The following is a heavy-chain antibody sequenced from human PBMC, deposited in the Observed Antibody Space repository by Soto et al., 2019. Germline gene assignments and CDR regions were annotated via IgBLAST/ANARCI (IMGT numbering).Heavy chain of an antibody. Sequence: SVKVSCKASGGTFSSYAISWVRQAPGQGLEWMGGVIPIFGTANYAQKFQGRVTITADESTSTAYMELSSLRSEDTAVYYCVAGDYYYDSSGYYENYYYGMDVWGQGTTVTVSS. CDR2: VIPIFGTA. CDR1: GGTFSSYA. V-gene: IGHV1-69*13. CDR3: VAGDYYYDSSGYYENYYYGMDV. J-gene: IGHJ6*02. D-gene: IGHD3-22*01.